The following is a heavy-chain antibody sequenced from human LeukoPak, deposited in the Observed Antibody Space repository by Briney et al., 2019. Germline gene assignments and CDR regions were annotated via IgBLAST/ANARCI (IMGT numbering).Heavy chain of an antibody. D-gene: IGHD3-9*01. V-gene: IGHV1-69*06. J-gene: IGHJ5*02. CDR2: IIPIFGTA. Sequence: SVKVSFKASGGTFSSYAISWVRPAPGQGLGWMGGIIPIFGTANYAQKFQGRVTITADKSTSTAYMELSSLRSEDTAVYYCAREPRYYDILTGWFDPWGQGTLVTVSS. CDR3: AREPRYYDILTGWFDP. CDR1: GGTFSSYA.